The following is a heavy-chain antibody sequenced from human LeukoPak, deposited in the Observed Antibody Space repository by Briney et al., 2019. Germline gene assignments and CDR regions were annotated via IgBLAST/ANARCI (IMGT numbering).Heavy chain of an antibody. J-gene: IGHJ5*02. CDR3: ARGGIAAASDWFDP. D-gene: IGHD6-13*01. Sequence: SETLSLTCAVYGGSFSGYYWSWIRQPPGKGLEWIGEINHSGSTNYNPSLKSRVTISVDTSKNQFSLKLSSVTAADAAVYYCARGGIAAASDWFDPWGQGTLVTVSS. V-gene: IGHV4-34*01. CDR2: INHSGST. CDR1: GGSFSGYY.